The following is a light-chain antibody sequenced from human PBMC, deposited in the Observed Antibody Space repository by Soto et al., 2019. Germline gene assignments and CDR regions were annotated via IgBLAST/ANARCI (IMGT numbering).Light chain of an antibody. V-gene: IGKV1-27*01. CDR1: QGINNY. J-gene: IGKJ1*01. Sequence: DIQMTQSPSSLSASVGDTVTITCRASQGINNYLAWFQQRPGKVPKLLIHAASTLQSGVPSRFRGSRSGTDFTLTISSLQPEDVATFYCQNYDSVPRTFGQGTKVEIK. CDR3: QNYDSVPRT. CDR2: AAS.